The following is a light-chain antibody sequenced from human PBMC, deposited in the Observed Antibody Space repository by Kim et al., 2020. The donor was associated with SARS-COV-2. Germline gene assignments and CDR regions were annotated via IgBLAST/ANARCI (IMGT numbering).Light chain of an antibody. J-gene: IGLJ1*01. V-gene: IGLV3-19*01. Sequence: LGQTVRITCQGDSLRSYYASWYQQKPGQAPVLGIYGKNNRPSGIPDRFSGSSSGNTASLTITGAQAEDEADYYCNSRDSSGNHLYVFGTGTKVTVL. CDR2: GKN. CDR1: SLRSYY. CDR3: NSRDSSGNHLYV.